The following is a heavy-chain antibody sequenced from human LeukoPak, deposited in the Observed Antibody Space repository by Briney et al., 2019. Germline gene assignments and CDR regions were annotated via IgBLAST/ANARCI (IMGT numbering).Heavy chain of an antibody. J-gene: IGHJ4*02. CDR2: IKQDGSAK. CDR3: ARDFGPHGY. CDR1: GFTFTNSW. V-gene: IGHV3-7*04. Sequence: TGGSLRLSCAASGFTFTNSWMTWVRQAAGKGLEWVANIKQDGSAKYYVDSVRGRFTISRDNAKNSLYLQMNSLRAEDTAVYYCARDFGPHGYWGQGTLVTVSS. D-gene: IGHD3-10*01.